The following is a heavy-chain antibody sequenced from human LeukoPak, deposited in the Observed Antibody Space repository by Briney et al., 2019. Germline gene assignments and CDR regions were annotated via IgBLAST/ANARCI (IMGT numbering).Heavy chain of an antibody. Sequence: PGGSLRLSCAASGFTFSSYAMSWVRQAPGKGLEWVSAISASGGSTNYADSVRGRFTISRDTSKDTLYLQMNSLRAEDTAVYYCAKDKTTVALGGQGTLVTVSS. J-gene: IGHJ4*02. CDR1: GFTFSSYA. D-gene: IGHD4-11*01. CDR3: AKDKTTVAL. V-gene: IGHV3-23*01. CDR2: ISASGGST.